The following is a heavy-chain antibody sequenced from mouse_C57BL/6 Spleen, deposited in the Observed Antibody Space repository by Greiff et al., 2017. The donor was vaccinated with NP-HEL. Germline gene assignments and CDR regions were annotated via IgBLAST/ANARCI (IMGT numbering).Heavy chain of an antibody. V-gene: IGHV1-47*01. CDR1: GYTFTTYP. CDR2: FHPYNDDT. Sequence: QVQLKQSGAELVKPGASVKMSCKASGYTFTTYPIEWMKQNHGKSLEWIGNFHPYNDDTKYNEKFKGKATLTVEKSSSTVYLELSRLTSDDSAVYYCARRGYYGSSLYFDVWGTGTTVTVSS. J-gene: IGHJ1*03. D-gene: IGHD1-1*01. CDR3: ARRGYYGSSLYFDV.